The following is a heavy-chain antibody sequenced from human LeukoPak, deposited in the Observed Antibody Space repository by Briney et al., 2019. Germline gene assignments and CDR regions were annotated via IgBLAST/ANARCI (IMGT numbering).Heavy chain of an antibody. CDR1: GFILRTYA. J-gene: IGHJ4*02. Sequence: PGGSLRLSCTGSGFILRTYAFSWVREAPGKGVVWVSRINRDGKSTTYADSVKGRFTISRDNANNTLYLQMNSLRAEDTAVYYCARHPYDILTGPSFDYWGQGTLVTVSS. CDR3: ARHPYDILTGPSFDY. V-gene: IGHV3-74*01. CDR2: INRDGKST. D-gene: IGHD3-9*01.